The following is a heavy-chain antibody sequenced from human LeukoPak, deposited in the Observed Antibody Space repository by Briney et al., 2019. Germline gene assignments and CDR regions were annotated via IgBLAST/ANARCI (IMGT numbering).Heavy chain of an antibody. CDR2: ISGSGRYI. J-gene: IGHJ4*02. D-gene: IGHD3-10*01. Sequence: GGSLRLSCSASGVTFSDYYSMNWVRQAPGKGLEWVSVISGSGRYIYYGDSVRGRFTISRDNAKNSLFLLMNTLRVEDTAIYYCVRVALYYYGSESFYFFEHWGQGTPVTASS. CDR1: GVTFSDYYS. CDR3: VRVALYYYGSESFYFFEH. V-gene: IGHV3-21*01.